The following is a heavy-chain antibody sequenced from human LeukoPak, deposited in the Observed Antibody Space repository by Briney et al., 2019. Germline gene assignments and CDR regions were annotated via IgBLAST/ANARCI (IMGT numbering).Heavy chain of an antibody. CDR2: INPNSGAT. D-gene: IGHD2-2*02. CDR3: ARSIRIDQDY. Sequence: GASVKVSCKASGGTFSSYAISWVRQAPGQGLEWMGRINPNSGATNYAQKFQGRVTMTTDTSISTAYMELSSLRSDDTAVYYCARSIRIDQDYWGQGTLVTVSS. V-gene: IGHV1-2*06. CDR1: GGTFSSYA. J-gene: IGHJ4*02.